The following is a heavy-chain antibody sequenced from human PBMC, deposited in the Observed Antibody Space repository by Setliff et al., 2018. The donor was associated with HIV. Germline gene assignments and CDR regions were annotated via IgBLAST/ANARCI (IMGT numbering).Heavy chain of an antibody. J-gene: IGHJ5*02. CDR2: IYYSGST. V-gene: IGHV4-30-2*03. CDR1: GDSITRGGYY. Sequence: PSETLSLTCAVSGDSITRGGYYWSWIRQFAGKGLEWIADIYYSGSTYYNPSLKSRVTISVDTSKNQFSLKLSSVTAADTAVYYCARQHFGGGVIAHWGQGTLVTVSS. CDR3: ARQHFGGGVIAH. D-gene: IGHD3-16*01.